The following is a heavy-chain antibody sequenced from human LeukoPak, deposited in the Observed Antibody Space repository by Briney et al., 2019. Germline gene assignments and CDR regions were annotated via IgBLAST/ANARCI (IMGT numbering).Heavy chain of an antibody. D-gene: IGHD4-17*01. CDR3: ARDHKAEARYADPLP. CDR1: GYTFTSYG. V-gene: IGHV1-18*01. CDR2: ISAYNGNT. Sequence: ASVKVSCKASGYTFTSYGISWVRQAPGQGLEWMGWISAYNGNTNYAQKLQGRVTMTTDTSTSTAYMELRSLRSDDTAVYYCARDHKAEARYADPLPWGQGTLVTVSS. J-gene: IGHJ5*02.